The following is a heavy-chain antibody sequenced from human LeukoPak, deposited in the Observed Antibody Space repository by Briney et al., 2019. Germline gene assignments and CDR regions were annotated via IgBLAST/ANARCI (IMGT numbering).Heavy chain of an antibody. V-gene: IGHV4-34*01. J-gene: IGHJ3*02. Sequence: PSETLSLTCAVYGGSFSGYYWSWIRQPPGKGLEWIGEINHSGSTNYNPSLKSRVTISVDTSKNQFSLKLSSVTAADTAVYYCARGLVVVPAALLRPNAFDIWGQGTMVTVSS. CDR3: ARGLVVVPAALLRPNAFDI. CDR2: INHSGST. D-gene: IGHD2-2*01. CDR1: GGSFSGYY.